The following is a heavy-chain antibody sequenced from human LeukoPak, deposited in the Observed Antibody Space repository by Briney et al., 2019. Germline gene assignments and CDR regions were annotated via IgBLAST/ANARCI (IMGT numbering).Heavy chain of an antibody. CDR2: IIPIFGTA. Sequence: SVKVSCKASGGTFSSYAISWVRQAPGQGLEWMGGIIPIFGTANYAQKFQGRVTITADKSTSTAYMELSSLRSEDTAVYYCARELHCGGDCYRRGDWFDPWGQGTLVTVSS. D-gene: IGHD2-21*02. CDR3: ARELHCGGDCYRRGDWFDP. V-gene: IGHV1-69*06. CDR1: GGTFSSYA. J-gene: IGHJ5*02.